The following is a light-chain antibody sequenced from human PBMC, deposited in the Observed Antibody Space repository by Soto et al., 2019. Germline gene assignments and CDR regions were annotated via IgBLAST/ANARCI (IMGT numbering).Light chain of an antibody. V-gene: IGKV3-15*01. CDR3: QQYSAWPET. CDR1: QSVTSN. J-gene: IGKJ2*01. Sequence: EIVMTQSPATLSLSPGERATLSCTASQSVTSNLVGYQQKSGQAPRLLIYGASHRTTGIPARFSGSGYETAYTFTISSLQYEDFAVYYCQQYSAWPETFGQGTKLEVK. CDR2: GAS.